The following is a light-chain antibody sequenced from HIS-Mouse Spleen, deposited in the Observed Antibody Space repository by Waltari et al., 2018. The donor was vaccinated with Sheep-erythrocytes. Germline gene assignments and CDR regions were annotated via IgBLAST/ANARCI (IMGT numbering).Light chain of an antibody. CDR2: EGS. V-gene: IGLV2-23*01. J-gene: IGLJ3*02. CDR1: SSDVGRYNL. CDR3: CSYAGSSTPWV. Sequence: QSVLTQPASVSGSPGQSITISCTGTSSDVGRYNLVSWYQQPPGKAPKLMIYEGSKRPSGVSNRFSGSKSGNTASLTISGLQAEDEADYYCCSYAGSSTPWVFGGGTKLTVL.